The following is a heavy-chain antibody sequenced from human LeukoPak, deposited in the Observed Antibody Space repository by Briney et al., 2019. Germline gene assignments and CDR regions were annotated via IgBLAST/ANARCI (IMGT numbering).Heavy chain of an antibody. Sequence: ASVKVSCKASGYTFTSYDINWVRQATGQGLEWMGWMNPNSGNTGYAQKFQGRVTMTRNTSISTAYKELSSLRSEDTAVYYCARITYVDTAIGDWGQGTLVTVSS. CDR3: ARITYVDTAIGD. CDR1: GYTFTSYD. CDR2: MNPNSGNT. J-gene: IGHJ4*02. D-gene: IGHD5-18*01. V-gene: IGHV1-8*01.